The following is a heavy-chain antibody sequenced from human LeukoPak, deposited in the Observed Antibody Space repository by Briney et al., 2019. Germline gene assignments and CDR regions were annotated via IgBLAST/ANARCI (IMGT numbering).Heavy chain of an antibody. CDR3: IVFGDSNH. CDR2: THSSGGT. D-gene: IGHD4-17*01. J-gene: IGHJ5*02. V-gene: IGHV3-53*01. Sequence: GGSLRLSCAASGFTGSHNYMSWVRQAPGKGLEWVSDTHSSGGTYYADSVKGRFTISRDTSKNTLYLQINSLSVEDTAVYYCIVFGDSNHWGQGTLVTVSS. CDR1: GFTGSHNY.